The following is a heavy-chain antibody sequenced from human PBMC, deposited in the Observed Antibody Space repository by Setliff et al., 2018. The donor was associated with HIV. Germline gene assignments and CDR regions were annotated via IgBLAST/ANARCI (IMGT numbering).Heavy chain of an antibody. Sequence: SETLSLTCSVSGDSISDTTYYWGWIRQPPGKGLEWIGNIYHSGSTLYKPSLKSRVTMSVNTSKNQFSLKLNSVTAADTAVYHCARLSSYRSSSYYFDYWGQGALVTVSS. CDR2: IYHSGST. CDR3: ARLSSYRSSSYYFDY. D-gene: IGHD6-6*01. J-gene: IGHJ4*02. V-gene: IGHV4-39*01. CDR1: GDSISDTTYY.